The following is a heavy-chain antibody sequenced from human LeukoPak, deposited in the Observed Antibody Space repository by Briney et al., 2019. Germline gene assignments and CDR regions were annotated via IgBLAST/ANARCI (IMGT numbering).Heavy chain of an antibody. D-gene: IGHD1-14*01. CDR2: LLYDGNTK. CDR3: ARDHRPEIQYYYMDV. J-gene: IGHJ6*03. Sequence: PGGSLRLSCAASGFSLSNYGMRWVRQAPGKGLEWVAALLYDGNTKHYADSVRGRFTISRDISKNTFYVQMNSLTAEDTAVYYCARDHRPEIQYYYMDVWGKGTTVAVSS. V-gene: IGHV3-33*01. CDR1: GFSLSNYG.